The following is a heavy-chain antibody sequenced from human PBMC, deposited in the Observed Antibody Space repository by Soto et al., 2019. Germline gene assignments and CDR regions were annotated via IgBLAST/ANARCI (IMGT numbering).Heavy chain of an antibody. D-gene: IGHD2-8*02. J-gene: IGHJ6*02. CDR2: ISYDGSNK. V-gene: IGHV3-30-3*01. CDR1: GFTFSSYT. Sequence: GGSLRLSCAASGFTFSSYTMHWVRQAPGKGLEWVAVISYDGSNKYYADSVKGRFTISRDNSKNTLYLQMNSLRAEDTAVYYCARAASGGYYGMDVWGQGTTVTVSS. CDR3: ARAASGGYYGMDV.